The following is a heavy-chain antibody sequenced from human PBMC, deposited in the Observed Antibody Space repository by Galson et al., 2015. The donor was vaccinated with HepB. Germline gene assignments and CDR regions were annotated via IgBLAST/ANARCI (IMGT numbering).Heavy chain of an antibody. CDR3: AKGRYYDRSGPLDY. J-gene: IGHJ4*02. V-gene: IGHV3-23*01. CDR1: GFTFSSYV. D-gene: IGHD3-22*01. CDR2: IIGSGGST. Sequence: SLRLSCAASGFTFSSYVMSWVRQVPGKGLEWVSAIIGSGGSTYNADPVKGRFTISRDNSKKTLYLQMNSLRVDDTAVYYCAKGRYYDRSGPLDYWGQGTLVTVSS.